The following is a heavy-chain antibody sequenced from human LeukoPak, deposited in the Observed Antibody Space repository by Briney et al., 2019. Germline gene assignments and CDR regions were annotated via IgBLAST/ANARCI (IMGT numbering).Heavy chain of an antibody. CDR2: ISYDGSNK. CDR1: GFTFSSYG. D-gene: IGHD2-15*01. J-gene: IGHJ6*02. V-gene: IGHV3-30*18. CDR3: AKDGGTSYLYYYYYYGMDV. Sequence: GGSLRLSCAASGFTFSSYGMHWVRQAPGKGLEWVAVISYDGSNKYYADSVKGRFTISRDNSKNTLYLQMNSLRAEDTAVYYCAKDGGTSYLYYYYYYGMDVWGQGTTVTVSS.